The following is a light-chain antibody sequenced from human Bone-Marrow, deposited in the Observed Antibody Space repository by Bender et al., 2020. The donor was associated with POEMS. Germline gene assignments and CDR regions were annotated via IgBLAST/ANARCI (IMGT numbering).Light chain of an antibody. CDR1: SSDVGNYNL. V-gene: IGLV2-11*01. CDR2: EVT. Sequence: QSALTQPRSVSGSPGQSITISCTGTSSDVGNYNLVSWYQQHPGKAPKVMIYEVTKRPSGVPDRFSGSKSGNTASLTVSGLQAEDEADYYCATWDDSLNGALFGGGTQLTVL. CDR3: ATWDDSLNGAL. J-gene: IGLJ7*01.